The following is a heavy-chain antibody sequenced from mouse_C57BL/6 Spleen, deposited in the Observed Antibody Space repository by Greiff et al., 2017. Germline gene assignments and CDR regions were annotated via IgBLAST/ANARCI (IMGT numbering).Heavy chain of an antibody. D-gene: IGHD2-4*01. CDR3: AIEEGYDYDYAY. J-gene: IGHJ3*01. V-gene: IGHV1-72*01. CDR2: IDPNGGGT. CDR1: GYTFTSYW. Sequence: QVQLQQPGAELVKPGASVKLSCKASGYTFTSYWMHWVKQRPGRGLEWIGRIDPNGGGTKYNEKFKSKATLTVDKPSSTASMQLSSLTSEGSAVXYCAIEEGYDYDYAYWGQGTLVTVSA.